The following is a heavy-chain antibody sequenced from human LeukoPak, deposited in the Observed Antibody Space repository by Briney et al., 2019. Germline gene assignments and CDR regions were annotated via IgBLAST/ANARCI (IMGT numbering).Heavy chain of an antibody. Sequence: PGGSLRLSCAASGFTFSSYAMSWVRQAPGKGLEWVSAISGSGGSTYYADSVKGRFTISRDNSKNTLYLQMNSLRAADTAVYYCEIRQFVGATGYWGQGTLVTVSS. CDR2: ISGSGGST. CDR1: GFTFSSYA. CDR3: EIRQFVGATGY. J-gene: IGHJ4*02. D-gene: IGHD1-26*01. V-gene: IGHV3-23*01.